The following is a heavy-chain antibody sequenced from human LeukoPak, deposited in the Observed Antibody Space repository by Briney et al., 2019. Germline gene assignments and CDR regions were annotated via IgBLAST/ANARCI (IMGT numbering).Heavy chain of an antibody. CDR3: AKDGGLGDIVVVPARDFDY. D-gene: IGHD2-2*01. CDR2: IRYDGSNK. V-gene: IGHV3-30*02. Sequence: PGGSLRLSCAASGFTFSSYAMSWVRQAPGKGLEWVAFIRYDGSNKYYADSVKGRFTISRDNSKNTLYLQMNSLRAEDTAVYYCAKDGGLGDIVVVPARDFDYWGQGTLVTVSS. CDR1: GFTFSSYA. J-gene: IGHJ4*02.